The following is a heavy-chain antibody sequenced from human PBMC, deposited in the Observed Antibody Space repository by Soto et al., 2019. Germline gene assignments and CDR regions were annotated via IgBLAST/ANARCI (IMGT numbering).Heavy chain of an antibody. CDR3: ARLGGSYAVPHFDY. CDR1: GCSINHYY. D-gene: IGHD1-26*01. CDR2: IYYSGTT. J-gene: IGHJ4*02. V-gene: IGHV4-59*08. Sequence: SETLSLTCTVSGCSINHYYWTLIRQPPGKGLEWMGYIYYSGTTTNYNPSLKSRVTLSVDTSKNQFSLKLSSVTAADTAVYYCARLGGSYAVPHFDYWGQGTLVTVSS.